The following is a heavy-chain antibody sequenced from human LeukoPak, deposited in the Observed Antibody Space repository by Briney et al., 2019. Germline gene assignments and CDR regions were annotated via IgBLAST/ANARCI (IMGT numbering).Heavy chain of an antibody. Sequence: GGSLRLSCAASGFTFSSYAMSWVRQAPGKGLEWVSGISNSGGSTYYADSVKGRFTISRDNSKNTLYLQMNSLRAEDTAVYYCAKDPTYYDYVWSDCWGQGTLVIVSS. CDR1: GFTFSSYA. V-gene: IGHV3-23*01. CDR3: AKDPTYYDYVWSDC. CDR2: ISNSGGST. J-gene: IGHJ4*02. D-gene: IGHD3-16*01.